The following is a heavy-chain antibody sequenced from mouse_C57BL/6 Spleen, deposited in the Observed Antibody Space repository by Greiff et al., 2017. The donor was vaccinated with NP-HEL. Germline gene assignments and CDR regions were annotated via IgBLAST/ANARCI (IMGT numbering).Heavy chain of an antibody. V-gene: IGHV1-76*01. Sequence: QVQLQQSGAELVRPGASVKLSCKASGYTFTDYYINWVKQRPGQGLEWIARIYPGSGNTYYNEKFKGKATLTAEKSSSTAYMQLSSLTSEDSAVYFCARTSYYYGSLYYFDYWGQGTTLTVSS. J-gene: IGHJ2*01. D-gene: IGHD1-1*01. CDR2: IYPGSGNT. CDR1: GYTFTDYY. CDR3: ARTSYYYGSLYYFDY.